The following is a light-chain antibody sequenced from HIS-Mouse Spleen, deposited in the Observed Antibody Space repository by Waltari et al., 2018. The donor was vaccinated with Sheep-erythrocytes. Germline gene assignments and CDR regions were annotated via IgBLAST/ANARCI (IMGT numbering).Light chain of an antibody. V-gene: IGLV2-11*01. Sequence: QSALTQPRSVSGSPGQSVTISCTGTSSDVGGYNYVSWYQQHPGKAPTLMIYDVSKRPSGVPDRVSGSKSGNTASLTISGLQAEDEADYYCCSYAGSYTVVFGGGTKLTVL. CDR2: DVS. J-gene: IGLJ2*01. CDR1: SSDVGGYNY. CDR3: CSYAGSYTVV.